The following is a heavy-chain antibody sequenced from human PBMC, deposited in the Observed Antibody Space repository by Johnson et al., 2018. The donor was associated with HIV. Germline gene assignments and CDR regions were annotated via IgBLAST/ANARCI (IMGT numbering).Heavy chain of an antibody. Sequence: VQLVESGGGLVQPGGSLRLSCAASGFTVSSNYMSWVRQAPGKGLECVSVIYSGGSTYYADSVKGRFTISRANSKNTLYLQMNSLRGEDTAVYYCARGDNVGAYCAPLDAFDIWGQGTMVTVSS. V-gene: IGHV3-66*01. CDR3: ARGDNVGAYCAPLDAFDI. CDR2: IYSGGST. J-gene: IGHJ3*02. CDR1: GFTVSSNY. D-gene: IGHD2-21*01.